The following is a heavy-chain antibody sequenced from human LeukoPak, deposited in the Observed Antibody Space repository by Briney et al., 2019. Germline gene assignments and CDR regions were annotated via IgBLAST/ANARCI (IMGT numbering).Heavy chain of an antibody. Sequence: SETLSLTCTVSGGSISSSHYYWGWIRQPPGKGLEWIGTIYYSGTTYYNPSLESRVTMSEDTSKNQFSLTLRSVTATDTAVYYCASPREMATIYDAFDIWGQGTMVTVSS. CDR2: IYYSGTT. D-gene: IGHD5-24*01. CDR1: GGSISSSHYY. CDR3: ASPREMATIYDAFDI. J-gene: IGHJ3*02. V-gene: IGHV4-39*01.